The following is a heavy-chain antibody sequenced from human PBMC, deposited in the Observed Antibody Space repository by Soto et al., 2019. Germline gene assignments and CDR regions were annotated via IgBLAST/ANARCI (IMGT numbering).Heavy chain of an antibody. CDR3: ARDIVVVPAALRDYYYYMDV. J-gene: IGHJ6*03. CDR2: IYYSGST. V-gene: IGHV4-59*01. Sequence: SETLSLTCTVSGGSISSYYWSWIRQPPGKGLEWIGYIYYSGSTNYNPSLKSRVTISVDTSKNQFSLKLSSVTAADTAVYYCARDIVVVPAALRDYYYYMDVWGKGTTVTASS. D-gene: IGHD2-2*01. CDR1: GGSISSYY.